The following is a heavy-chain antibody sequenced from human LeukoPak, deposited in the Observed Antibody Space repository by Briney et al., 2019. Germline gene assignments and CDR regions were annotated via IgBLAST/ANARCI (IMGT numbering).Heavy chain of an antibody. V-gene: IGHV1-2*02. CDR2: IYPYTGAT. D-gene: IGHD3-10*01. CDR3: ARDRPAQMVDFDY. CDR1: GYTFSGTGWY. Sequence: ASVKVSCKASGYTFSGTGWYLYWLRQAPGQGLECMGWIYPYTGATHYAQKFQGRVAMTRDTSISTAYMELSRLRPDDTAVYYCARDRPAQMVDFDYWGQGTLVTVSS. J-gene: IGHJ4*02.